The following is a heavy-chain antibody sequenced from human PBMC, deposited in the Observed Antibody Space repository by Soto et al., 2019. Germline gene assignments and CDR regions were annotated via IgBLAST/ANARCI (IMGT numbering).Heavy chain of an antibody. V-gene: IGHV4-59*01. J-gene: IGHJ6*02. CDR3: AREKAYSTLTGYGYGMDV. Sequence: SETLSLTCTVSGGSISSYYWSWIRQPPGKGLEWIGYIYYSGSTNYNPSLKSRVTISVDTSKNQFSLKLSSVTAADTAVYYCAREKAYSTLTGYGYGMDVWGQGTTVTVSS. D-gene: IGHD3-9*01. CDR2: IYYSGST. CDR1: GGSISSYY.